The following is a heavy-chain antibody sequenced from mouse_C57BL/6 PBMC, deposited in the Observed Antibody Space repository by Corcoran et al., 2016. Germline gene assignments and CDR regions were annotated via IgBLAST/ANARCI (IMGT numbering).Heavy chain of an antibody. J-gene: IGHJ1*03. CDR1: GYTFTDYY. CDR2: INPNNGGT. Sequence: EVQLQQSVPELVKPGASVKISCKASGYTFTDYYMNWVKQSHGKSLEWIGDINPNNGGTSYNQKFKGKATLTVDKSSSTAYMELRSLTSEDSAVYYCARLRYYGSSYEYFDVWGTGTTVTVSS. CDR3: ARLRYYGSSYEYFDV. V-gene: IGHV1-26*01. D-gene: IGHD1-1*01.